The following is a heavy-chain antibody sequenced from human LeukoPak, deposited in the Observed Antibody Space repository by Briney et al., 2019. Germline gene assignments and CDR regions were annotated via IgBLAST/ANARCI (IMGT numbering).Heavy chain of an antibody. CDR3: ARAILGYSYGYTSFDY. D-gene: IGHD5-18*01. V-gene: IGHV3-21*01. Sequence: GGSLILSCAASGFTFSSYSMNWVRQAPGKGLEWVSSISSSSSYIYYADSVKGRFTISRDNAKNSLYLQMNSLRAEDTAVYYCARAILGYSYGYTSFDYWGQGTLVTVSS. CDR1: GFTFSSYS. CDR2: ISSSSSYI. J-gene: IGHJ4*02.